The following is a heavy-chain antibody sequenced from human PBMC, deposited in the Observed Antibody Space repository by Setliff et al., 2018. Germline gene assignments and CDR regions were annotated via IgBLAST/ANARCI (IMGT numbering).Heavy chain of an antibody. CDR3: ARVRYGDHYFDY. CDR1: GGSISSYY. CDR2: IYYSGST. Sequence: PSETLSLTCTVSGGSISSYYWSWIRQPPGKGLEWIGYIYYSGSTNYNPSLKSRVTISVDTSKNQFSLKLSSVTAADTAVYYCARVRYGDHYFDYWGQGTLVTVSS. V-gene: IGHV4-59*01. D-gene: IGHD4-17*01. J-gene: IGHJ4*02.